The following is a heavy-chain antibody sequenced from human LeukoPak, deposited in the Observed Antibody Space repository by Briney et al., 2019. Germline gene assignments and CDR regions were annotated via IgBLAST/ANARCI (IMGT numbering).Heavy chain of an antibody. D-gene: IGHD3-22*01. CDR2: MNPNSGNT. J-gene: IGHJ4*02. V-gene: IGHV1-8*01. CDR1: GYTFTSYD. Sequence: GASVKVSCKASGYTFTSYDINWVRQATGQGLEWMGWMNPNSGNTGYAQKFQGRVTMTRNTSISTAYMELSSLRSEDTAVYYCARYYYDCSGYMVHFDYWGQGTLVTVSS. CDR3: ARYYYDCSGYMVHFDY.